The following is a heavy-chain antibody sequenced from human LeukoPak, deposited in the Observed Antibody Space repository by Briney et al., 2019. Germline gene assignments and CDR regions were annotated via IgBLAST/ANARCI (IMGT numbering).Heavy chain of an antibody. CDR3: ARSQSVWAAPSFDI. D-gene: IGHD7-27*01. Sequence: PSETLSLTFTVSGYSISSGYYWGWIRQPPGKGLEWIGSIYHSGSTYYNPSLKSRVTISVDTSKNQFSLRLTSVTAADTAVYYCARSQSVWAAPSFDIWGQGTMVTVS. J-gene: IGHJ3*02. V-gene: IGHV4-38-2*02. CDR2: IYHSGST. CDR1: GYSISSGYY.